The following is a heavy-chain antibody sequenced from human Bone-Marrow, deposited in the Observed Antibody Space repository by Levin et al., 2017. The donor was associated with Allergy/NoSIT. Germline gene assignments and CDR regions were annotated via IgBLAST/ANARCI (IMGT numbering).Heavy chain of an antibody. J-gene: IGHJ4*02. Sequence: SETLSLTCTVSGGTISSNYWSWIRQPPGKGLEWIGYISYSGSTNYNPSLKTRVTISVDTSKTQLSLKLRSVTAADTARYFCARGVGQNDYWGQGTLVTVSS. CDR1: GGTISSNY. CDR2: ISYSGST. D-gene: IGHD1-26*01. V-gene: IGHV4-59*01. CDR3: ARGVGQNDY.